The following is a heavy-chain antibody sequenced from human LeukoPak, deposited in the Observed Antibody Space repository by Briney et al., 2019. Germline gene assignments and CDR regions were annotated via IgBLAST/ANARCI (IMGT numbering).Heavy chain of an antibody. V-gene: IGHV1-2*02. D-gene: IGHD6-13*01. CDR1: GYNFRDYY. J-gene: IGHJ4*02. CDR2: INPKSGGT. Sequence: ASVKVSCKASGYNFRDYYMHWVRQAPGQGLEWLGWINPKSGGTDYAQQFQGRVTMTRDTSSSTDYLEVRSLRSDDTAVYYCARGAEAETSPLDFWGQGTPVTVSS. CDR3: ARGAEAETSPLDF.